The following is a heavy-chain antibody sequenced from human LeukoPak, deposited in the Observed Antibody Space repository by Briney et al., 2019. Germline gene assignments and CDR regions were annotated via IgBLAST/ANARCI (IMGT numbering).Heavy chain of an antibody. CDR1: GFTFSRYS. Sequence: GGSLRLSCAASGFTFSRYSMNWVRPAPGKGLEWVSSISSSSSYIYYAASVKRRFTTSRDNAKNSLYLQMNSLRAEDTAVYYCARVLSGAVGGNDYWGQGTLVTVSS. D-gene: IGHD1-26*01. CDR2: ISSSSSYI. V-gene: IGHV3-21*01. J-gene: IGHJ4*02. CDR3: ARVLSGAVGGNDY.